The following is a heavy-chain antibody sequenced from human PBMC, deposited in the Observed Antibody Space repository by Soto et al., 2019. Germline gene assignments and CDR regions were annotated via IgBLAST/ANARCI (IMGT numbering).Heavy chain of an antibody. V-gene: IGHV4-30-2*01. Sequence: TLSLTCAVSGGSISSGGYAWAWIRQPPGKGLEWVGYIYQSGSTYYNPSLKSRVTIAADRSKNQFSLNLASVTAADTAVYYCARSYSGGDAYFDYWGQGTVVTVSS. CDR3: ARSYSGGDAYFDY. CDR2: IYQSGST. CDR1: GGSISSGGYA. D-gene: IGHD2-21*02. J-gene: IGHJ4*02.